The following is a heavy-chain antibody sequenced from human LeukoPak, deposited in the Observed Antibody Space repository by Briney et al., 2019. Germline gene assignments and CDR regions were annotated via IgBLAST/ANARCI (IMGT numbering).Heavy chain of an antibody. V-gene: IGHV3-30-3*01. CDR3: ARDVGGKSGDYYFDY. D-gene: IGHD4-23*01. CDR2: ISYDGSDK. J-gene: IGHJ4*02. Sequence: PGGSLRLSCAASGFTFSSYAIHWVRRAPGKGLEWVAVISYDGSDKHYADFLKGRFTISRDNSKNTLYPQMNSLRAEDTAVYYCARDVGGKSGDYYFDYWGQGTLVTVSS. CDR1: GFTFSSYA.